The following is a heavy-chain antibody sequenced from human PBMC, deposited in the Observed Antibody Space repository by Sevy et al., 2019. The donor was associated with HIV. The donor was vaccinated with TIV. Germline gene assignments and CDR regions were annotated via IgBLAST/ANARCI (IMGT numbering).Heavy chain of an antibody. D-gene: IGHD3-3*01. J-gene: IGHJ4*02. CDR3: ARVRKAYYEFWSGYYEGGFDC. Sequence: GGSLRLSCAASGFTFSDHYMSWIRQAPGEGLEWLSYISSSGASTDYADSVKGRFTISRDNAKNSLFLQMNSLRVEDAAVYYCARVRKAYYEFWSGYYEGGFDCWGQGTLVTVSS. CDR1: GFTFSDHY. V-gene: IGHV3-11*01. CDR2: ISSSGAST.